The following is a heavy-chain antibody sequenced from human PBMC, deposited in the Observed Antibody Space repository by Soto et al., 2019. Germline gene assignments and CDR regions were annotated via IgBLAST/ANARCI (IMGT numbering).Heavy chain of an antibody. CDR1: GFVYSTYA. V-gene: IGHV3-33*01. CDR2: IWNDGTKA. CDR3: VRGIPSQYISNWLYWYFDL. D-gene: IGHD6-13*01. Sequence: VPLVESGGGVVQPGRSLRLSCAASGFVYSTYAMQWVRLSPGKRLEWVALIWNDGTKASYVDSVKGRFTISRDNSQNTLNLQMDSLSAEDTAVYFCVRGIPSQYISNWLYWYFDLWGRGTQVTVSS. J-gene: IGHJ2*01.